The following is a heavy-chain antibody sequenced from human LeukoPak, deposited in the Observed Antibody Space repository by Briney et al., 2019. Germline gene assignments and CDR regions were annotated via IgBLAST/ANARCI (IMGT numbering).Heavy chain of an antibody. V-gene: IGHV4-38-2*02. J-gene: IGHJ4*02. CDR3: ARAGSPVTVTTYVDY. D-gene: IGHD4-11*01. CDR1: GDSISSGNY. Sequence: SETLSLTCTVSGDSISSGNYWGWIRQPPGKGLEWIGSIYHSGSTYYNPSLKSRVTISVDTSKNQFSLKLSSVTAADTAVYYCARAGSPVTVTTYVDYWGQGTLVTVSS. CDR2: IYHSGST.